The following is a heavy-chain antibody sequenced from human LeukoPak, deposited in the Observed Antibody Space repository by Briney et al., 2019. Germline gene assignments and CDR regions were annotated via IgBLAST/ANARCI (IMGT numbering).Heavy chain of an antibody. CDR3: ARSQSSSLIDY. CDR1: GFTFSSYG. CDR2: ISYDGSNK. Sequence: PGGSLRLSCAASGFTFSSYGMHWVRQAPGKGLEWVAVISYDGSNKYYADSVKGRFTISRDNSKNTLYLQMNSLRAEDTAVYYCARSQSSSLIDYWGQGTLVTVSS. D-gene: IGHD6-13*01. V-gene: IGHV3-30*03. J-gene: IGHJ4*02.